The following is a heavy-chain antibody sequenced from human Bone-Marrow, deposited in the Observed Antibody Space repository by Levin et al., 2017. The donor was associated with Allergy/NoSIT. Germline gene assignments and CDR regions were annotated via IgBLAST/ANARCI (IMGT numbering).Heavy chain of an antibody. V-gene: IGHV5-51*01. D-gene: IGHD1-7*01. Sequence: KVSCKGSGYSFTSYWIGWVRQMPGKGLEWMGIIYPGDSDTRYSPSFQGQVTISADKSISTAYLQWSSLKASDTAMYYCARPVVTGTRVPLYYFDYWGQGTLVTVSS. CDR3: ARPVVTGTRVPLYYFDY. J-gene: IGHJ4*02. CDR1: GYSFTSYW. CDR2: IYPGDSDT.